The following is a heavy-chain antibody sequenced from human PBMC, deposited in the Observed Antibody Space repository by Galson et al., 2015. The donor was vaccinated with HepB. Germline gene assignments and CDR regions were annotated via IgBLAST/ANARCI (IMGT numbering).Heavy chain of an antibody. D-gene: IGHD1-26*01. CDR1: GFTFSNYA. CDR2: MSYDGSNK. V-gene: IGHV3-30*04. Sequence: SLRLSCAASGFTFSNYAMHWVRQAPGKGLEWVALMSYDGSNKFYADSVKGRFTISRDNSRNTLYLQMNSLRFEDTALYYCAEDGIVRAPWGDNFCDYWGQGTLVAVSS. J-gene: IGHJ4*02. CDR3: AEDGIVRAPWGDNFCDY.